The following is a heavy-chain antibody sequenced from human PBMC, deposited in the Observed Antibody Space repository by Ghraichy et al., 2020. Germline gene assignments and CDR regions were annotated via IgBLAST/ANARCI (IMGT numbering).Heavy chain of an antibody. D-gene: IGHD2-15*01. J-gene: IGHJ6*03. CDR3: ARGDLVVVPAGDPADGNYYYSHVDV. CDR1: GDSISSHY. CDR2: IHYSGST. V-gene: IGHV4-59*11. Sequence: XETLSLTCAVSGDSISSHYWSWIRQPPGKGLEWIGHIHYSGSTNYNPSLESRVTISIDTSKNRFSLRLNSVTAADTALYYCARGDLVVVPAGDPADGNYYYSHVDVWGKGTTVTVSS.